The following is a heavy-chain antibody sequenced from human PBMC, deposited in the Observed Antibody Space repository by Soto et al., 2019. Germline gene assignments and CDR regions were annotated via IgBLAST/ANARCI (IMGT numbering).Heavy chain of an antibody. Sequence: LRLSCATSGFTFGYFSISWVRQAPGRGLEWVGFIRSKDYGGTTEYAASVKGRFAISRDDSTGIAYLQMNSLKIEGTAVYYCTREIPYFDSWGQGTLVTVSS. CDR1: GFTFGYFS. CDR2: IRSKDYGGTT. V-gene: IGHV3-49*02. J-gene: IGHJ4*02. CDR3: TREIPYFDS.